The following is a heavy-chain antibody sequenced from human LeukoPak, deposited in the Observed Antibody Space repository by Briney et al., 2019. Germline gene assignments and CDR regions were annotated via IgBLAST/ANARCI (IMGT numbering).Heavy chain of an antibody. Sequence: SVKVSCKASGGTFSSYAISWVRQAPGQGLEWMGGIIPIFGTANYAQKFQGRVTITTDESTRTAYMELSSLRSEDTAVYYCARDGCSGGSCYSFNRWFGPWGQGTLVTVSS. CDR3: ARDGCSGGSCYSFNRWFGP. V-gene: IGHV1-69*05. CDR1: GGTFSSYA. CDR2: IIPIFGTA. D-gene: IGHD2-15*01. J-gene: IGHJ5*02.